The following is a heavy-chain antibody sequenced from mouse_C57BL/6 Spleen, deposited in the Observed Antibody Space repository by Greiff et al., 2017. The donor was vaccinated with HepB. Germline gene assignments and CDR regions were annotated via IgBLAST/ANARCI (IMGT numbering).Heavy chain of an antibody. Sequence: EVKVEESGGGLVQPGGSMKLSCVASGFTFSNYWMNWVRKSPEKGLEWVAQIRLKSDNYATHYAESVKGRFTISRDDSKSSVYLQMNNLRAEDTGIYYCTGLLSLGYWGQGTTLTVSS. CDR1: GFTFSNYW. J-gene: IGHJ2*01. CDR2: IRLKSDNYAT. D-gene: IGHD2-12*01. V-gene: IGHV6-3*01. CDR3: TGLLSLGY.